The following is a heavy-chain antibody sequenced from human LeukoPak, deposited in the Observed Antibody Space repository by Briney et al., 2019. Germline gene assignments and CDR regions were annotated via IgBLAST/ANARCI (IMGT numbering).Heavy chain of an antibody. CDR2: IYPGDSDT. J-gene: IGHJ4*02. CDR3: ATSPCCTGGTCYFSNN. Sequence: GESLKISCKGSGYSFTTSWIGWVRQMPGKGLEWMGIIYPGDSDTRYIPSFQGQVTISADKSISTAYLQWSSLKASDTAMYYCATSPCCTGGTCYFSNNWGQGTLVTVSS. D-gene: IGHD2-15*01. V-gene: IGHV5-51*01. CDR1: GYSFTTSW.